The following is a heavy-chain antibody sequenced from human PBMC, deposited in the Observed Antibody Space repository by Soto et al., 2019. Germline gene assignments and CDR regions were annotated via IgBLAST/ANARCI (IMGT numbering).Heavy chain of an antibody. J-gene: IGHJ6*02. V-gene: IGHV3-48*01. CDR3: VRESRRGYGMDV. D-gene: IGHD3-10*01. CDR2: ISGGSKSI. Sequence: EVQLVESGGGLVQPGGSLRLSCVASGFTFSSHSMNWVRQAPGKGLEWVSYISGGSKSIYYAASVKGRFTISRDNAKNSLYLEMNSLRGEDTAVYSCVRESRRGYGMDVWGPGTTVTVSS. CDR1: GFTFSSHS.